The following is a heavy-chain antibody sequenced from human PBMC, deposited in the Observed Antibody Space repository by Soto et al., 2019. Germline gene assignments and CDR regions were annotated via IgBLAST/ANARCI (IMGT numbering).Heavy chain of an antibody. Sequence: GGSLRLSCVGSGFTFSSYGMHWVRQAPGKGLECVAVISDTGSSHYYAASVEGRFTISRENSKNTLSLHMDRLRASDTAMYYCARASWKFVDPYHFDNWGQGTLVTVSS. CDR2: ISDTGSSH. J-gene: IGHJ4*02. CDR1: GFTFSSYG. D-gene: IGHD2-21*01. V-gene: IGHV3-30*03. CDR3: ARASWKFVDPYHFDN.